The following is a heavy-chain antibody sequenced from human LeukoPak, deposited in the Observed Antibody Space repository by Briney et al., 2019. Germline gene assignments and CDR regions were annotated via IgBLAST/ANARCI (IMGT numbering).Heavy chain of an antibody. CDR1: GVSINSYY. CDR3: AGDVMSTALDAFDV. CDR2: IYNSGSP. V-gene: IGHV4-59*01. J-gene: IGHJ3*01. Sequence: KPSETLSLTCTVSGVSINSYYWNWIRQPPGKGLELIGYIYNSGSPTYNPSLKSRVTISVDTSKNQFSLQLRSVTAADTAVYYCAGDVMSTALDAFDVWGQGTMVTVSS. D-gene: IGHD1-1*01.